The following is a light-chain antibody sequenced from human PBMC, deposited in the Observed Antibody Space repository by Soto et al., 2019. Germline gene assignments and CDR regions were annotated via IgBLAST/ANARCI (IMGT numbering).Light chain of an antibody. CDR1: QSVSSNY. CDR2: GAS. V-gene: IGKV3-20*01. CDR3: QQYGSSPPT. J-gene: IGKJ1*01. Sequence: EIVLTQSPGTLSLSPGERATLSCRASQSVSSNYLAWYQRKPGQAPRLLIYGASNRATDIPNRFGGSGSGTDFTLTITRLEPEDFVVYYCQQYGSSPPTFGQGTKVEI.